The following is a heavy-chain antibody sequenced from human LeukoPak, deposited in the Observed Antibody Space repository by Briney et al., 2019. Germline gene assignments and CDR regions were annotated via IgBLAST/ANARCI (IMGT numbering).Heavy chain of an antibody. CDR3: ARPGGALTPPPYDY. J-gene: IGHJ4*02. V-gene: IGHV3-30-3*01. Sequence: PGGSLRLSCAASGFTFSSYAMHWVRQAPGKGLEWVAVISYDGSNKYYADSVKGRFTISRDNSKNTLYLQMNSLRAEDTAVYYCARPGGALTPPPYDYWGQGTLVTVSS. CDR1: GFTFSSYA. CDR2: ISYDGSNK. D-gene: IGHD1-26*01.